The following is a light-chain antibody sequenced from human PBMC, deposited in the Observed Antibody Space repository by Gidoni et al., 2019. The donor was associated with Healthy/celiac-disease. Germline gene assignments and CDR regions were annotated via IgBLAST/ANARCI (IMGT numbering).Light chain of an antibody. Sequence: DIQITQSPSSLSASVGDRVTITCRASQSISSYLNLYQQKPGKAPKLLIYAASSLQSGVTSRFSGSGSGTDFTLTISSLQPEDFATYYCQQSYSTPPTFGQGTKVEIK. CDR1: QSISSY. CDR3: QQSYSTPPT. V-gene: IGKV1-39*01. CDR2: AAS. J-gene: IGKJ1*01.